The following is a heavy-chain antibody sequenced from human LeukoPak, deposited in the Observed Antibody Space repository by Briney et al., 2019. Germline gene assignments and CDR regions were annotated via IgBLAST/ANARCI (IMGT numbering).Heavy chain of an antibody. CDR3: ARGTYISTSWYYFDY. CDR2: IYYSGST. V-gene: IGHV4-39*01. Sequence: SETLSLTCTVSGGSISSSSYHWGWIRQPPGKGREWIANIYYSGSTYYNPSLKSRVTISVDTSKNQFSLKLISVTAADTAVYYCARGTYISTSWYYFDYWGQGTLVTVSS. CDR1: GGSISSSSYH. D-gene: IGHD6-13*01. J-gene: IGHJ4*02.